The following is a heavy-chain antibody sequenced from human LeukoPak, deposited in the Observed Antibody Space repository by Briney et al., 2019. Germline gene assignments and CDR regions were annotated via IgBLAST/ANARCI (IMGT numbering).Heavy chain of an antibody. CDR2: VNPNNGNI. D-gene: IGHD6-19*01. V-gene: IGHV1-8*02. Sequence: ASVKVSCKASGYIFTNYDINWVRQASGQGLEWMGWVNPNNGNIGFAQKFQGRVTMSRDTSISTAYMELGGLRSEDTAVYYCVRESTIEVAGSDAFDIWGQGTKVIVSS. J-gene: IGHJ3*02. CDR3: VRESTIEVAGSDAFDI. CDR1: GYIFTNYD.